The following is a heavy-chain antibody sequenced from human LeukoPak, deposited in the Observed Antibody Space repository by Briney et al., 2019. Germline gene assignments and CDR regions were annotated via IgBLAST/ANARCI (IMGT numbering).Heavy chain of an antibody. Sequence: GGSLRLSCAASGFTFSTHSMSWVRQAPGKGLEWLANIKQDGSEKYYVDSVKGRFTISRDNAKNSLYLQMNSLRAEDTAVYYCARLFSGSYWSLGHYFDYWGQGTLVTVSS. CDR3: ARLFSGSYWSLGHYFDY. V-gene: IGHV3-7*01. J-gene: IGHJ4*02. CDR1: GFTFSTHS. CDR2: IKQDGSEK. D-gene: IGHD1-26*01.